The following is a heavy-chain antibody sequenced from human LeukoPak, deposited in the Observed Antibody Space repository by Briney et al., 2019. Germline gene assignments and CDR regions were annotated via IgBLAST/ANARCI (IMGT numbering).Heavy chain of an antibody. V-gene: IGHV4-39*01. Sequence: SETLSLTCTVSGGSISSSSYYWGWIRQPPGKGLEWIGSIFYSGSTFYNTSLKSRVTVSVEMSKNQFSLKLSSVTAADTAVYYCASALLWFGGLIYFHHWGQGTLVTVSS. CDR1: GGSISSSSYY. J-gene: IGHJ1*01. CDR3: ASALLWFGGLIYFHH. CDR2: IFYSGST. D-gene: IGHD3-10*01.